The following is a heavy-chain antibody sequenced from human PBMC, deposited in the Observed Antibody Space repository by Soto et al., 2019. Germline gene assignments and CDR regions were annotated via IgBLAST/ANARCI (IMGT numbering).Heavy chain of an antibody. D-gene: IGHD1-26*01. J-gene: IGHJ6*02. CDR3: TRDGRRGFDMDF. CDR1: GFTISTYH. V-gene: IGHV3-48*02. CDR2: ISTDLRAL. Sequence: GGSLRLSCAASGFTISTYHLNWVRQAPGKGLEWVSYISTDLRALYYADSVRGRFTISRDNAKNSLYLQMTGLRDEDTGVYYCTRDGRRGFDMDFWGQGTTVTVSS.